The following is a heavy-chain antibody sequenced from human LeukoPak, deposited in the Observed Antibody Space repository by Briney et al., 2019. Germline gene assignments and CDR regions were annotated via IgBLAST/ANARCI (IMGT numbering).Heavy chain of an antibody. CDR2: IWYDGSNK. CDR1: GFTFSSYG. D-gene: IGHD3-9*01. Sequence: GGSLRLSCAASGFTFSSYGMHWVRQAPGEGLEWVAVIWYDGSNKYYADSVKGRFTISRDNSKNTLYLQMNSLRAEDTAVYYCARDRFYDILTGYSGDYFDYWGQGTLVTVSS. J-gene: IGHJ4*02. CDR3: ARDRFYDILTGYSGDYFDY. V-gene: IGHV3-33*01.